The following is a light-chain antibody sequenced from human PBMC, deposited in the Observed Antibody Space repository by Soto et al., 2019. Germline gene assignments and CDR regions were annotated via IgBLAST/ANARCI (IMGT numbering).Light chain of an antibody. CDR3: QQYNSYSPRWT. V-gene: IGKV1-5*03. J-gene: IGKJ1*01. CDR1: QSISSW. Sequence: MPVAQSPSKVSASVGHRVSITCRAIQSISSWLAWYQQKPGKAPKLLIYKASSLESGVPSRFSGSGSGTEFTLTISSLQPDDFATYYCQQYNSYSPRWTSAQVTKV. CDR2: KAS.